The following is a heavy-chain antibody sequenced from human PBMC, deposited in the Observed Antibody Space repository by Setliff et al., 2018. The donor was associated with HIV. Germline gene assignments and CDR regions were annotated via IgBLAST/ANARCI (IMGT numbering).Heavy chain of an antibody. CDR1: GGSISNYY. Sequence: PSETLSLTCTVFGGSISNYYRSWIRQPAGKGLEWIGRIYTSGSTNYNPSLKSRVTMSVDTSKNQFSLKLSSVTAADTAVYYCARLRYSVFDYWGHGTLVTVSS. CDR3: ARLRYSVFDY. D-gene: IGHD3-9*01. V-gene: IGHV4-4*07. CDR2: IYTSGST. J-gene: IGHJ4*01.